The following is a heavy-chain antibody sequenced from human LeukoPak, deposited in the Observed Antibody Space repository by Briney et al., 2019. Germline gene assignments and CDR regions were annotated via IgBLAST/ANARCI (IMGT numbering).Heavy chain of an antibody. CDR1: GFTFSDYY. CDR3: AQGGSPGAFDH. V-gene: IGHV3-7*01. D-gene: IGHD1-26*01. Sequence: GGSLRLSCAASGFTFSDYYMSWIRQAPGKGLEWVANIKQDGSEKYYVDSVKGRFTISRDNAKNSLYLQMDSLRAEDTAVYYCAQGGSPGAFDHWGQGTLVTVSS. CDR2: IKQDGSEK. J-gene: IGHJ4*02.